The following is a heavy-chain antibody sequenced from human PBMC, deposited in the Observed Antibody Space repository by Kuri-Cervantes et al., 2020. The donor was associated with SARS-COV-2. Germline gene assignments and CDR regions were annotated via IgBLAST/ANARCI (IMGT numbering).Heavy chain of an antibody. CDR3: AGRLCGIQYYFDY. V-gene: IGHV1-3*02. CDR2: SNAGNGNT. D-gene: IGHD2-15*01. CDR1: GYTFTSYA. J-gene: IGHJ4*02. Sequence: TVNVSCKASGYTFTSYAMHWVREATGQRLEWMGWSNAGNGNTKYSQRCQGRATITRDTSASTAYVELSRLRSEDRVVYYCAGRLCGIQYYFDYWGQGTPVTVSS.